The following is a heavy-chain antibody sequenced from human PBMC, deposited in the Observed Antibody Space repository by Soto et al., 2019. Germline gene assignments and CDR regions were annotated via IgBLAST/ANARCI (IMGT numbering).Heavy chain of an antibody. CDR2: INPNSGDT. CDR1: GYIFTGYY. CDR3: ATSRISIAVAGETEYYFDY. J-gene: IGHJ4*02. Sequence: ASVKVSCKSSGYIFTGYYMHWVRQAPGQGLEWMGWINPNSGDTNYTQKFQGWVTMTRDTSISTAYMELSRLRSDDTAVYYCATSRISIAVAGETEYYFDYWGQGTPVTVSS. V-gene: IGHV1-2*04. D-gene: IGHD6-19*01.